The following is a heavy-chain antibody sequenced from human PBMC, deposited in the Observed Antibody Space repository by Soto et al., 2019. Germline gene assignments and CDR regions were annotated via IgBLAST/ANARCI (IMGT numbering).Heavy chain of an antibody. V-gene: IGHV4-59*12. D-gene: IGHD3-22*01. J-gene: IGHJ4*02. Sequence: SETLSLTCTVSGGSISSYYWNWIRQPPGKGLEWIGYIYYSGSTNYNPSLKSRVTISVDTSKNQFSLKLSSVTAADTAVYYCAVTLYYYDSSGSLDYWGQGTLVTVSS. CDR1: GGSISSYY. CDR2: IYYSGST. CDR3: AVTLYYYDSSGSLDY.